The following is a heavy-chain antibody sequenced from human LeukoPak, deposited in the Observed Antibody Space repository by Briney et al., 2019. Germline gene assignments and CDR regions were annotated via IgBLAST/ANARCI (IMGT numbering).Heavy chain of an antibody. CDR3: ATVGGGNSGERVDY. Sequence: PSETLSLTCTVSGDSVTSSDYYWGWIRQPPGKGLEWIGSVYYSGSTYYNPSLKSRVTISVDTSKNQFSLKLSSVTAADTAVYYCATVGGGNSGERVDYWGQGTLVTVSS. J-gene: IGHJ4*02. CDR2: VYYSGST. CDR1: GDSVTSSDYY. V-gene: IGHV4-39*07. D-gene: IGHD4-23*01.